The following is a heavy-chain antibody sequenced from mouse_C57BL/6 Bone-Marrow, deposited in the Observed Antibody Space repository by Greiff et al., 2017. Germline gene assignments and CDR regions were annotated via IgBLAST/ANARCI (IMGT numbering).Heavy chain of an antibody. J-gene: IGHJ4*01. CDR3: ARRKIYYDYDVFYAMDY. D-gene: IGHD2-4*01. CDR2: IDPSDSET. Sequence: VQLQQPGAELVRPGTSVKLSCKASGYTFTSYWMHWVKQRPIQGLEWIGNIDPSDSETHYNQKFKDKATLTVDKSSSTAYMQLSSLTSEDSAVYYCARRKIYYDYDVFYAMDYWGQGTSVTVSS. CDR1: GYTFTSYW. V-gene: IGHV1-52*01.